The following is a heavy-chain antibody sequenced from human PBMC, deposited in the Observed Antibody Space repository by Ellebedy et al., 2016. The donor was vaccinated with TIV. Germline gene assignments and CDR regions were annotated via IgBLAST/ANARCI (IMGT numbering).Heavy chain of an antibody. J-gene: IGHJ4*02. CDR1: GFTFSSYW. V-gene: IGHV3-7*04. CDR3: TRENWYIDY. D-gene: IGHD1-1*01. CDR2: IKQDGSEM. Sequence: GESLKISCAASGFTFSSYWMSWVRQAPGKGLEWVANIKQDGSEMFYVDSVKGRFTISRDNAKNSLYLQMNSLRAEDTAVYYCTRENWYIDYWGQGTLVTVSS.